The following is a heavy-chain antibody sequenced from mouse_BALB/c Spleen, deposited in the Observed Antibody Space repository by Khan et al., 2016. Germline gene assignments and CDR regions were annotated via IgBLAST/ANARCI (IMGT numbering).Heavy chain of an antibody. D-gene: IGHD1-1*01. Sequence: QIQLVQSGPELKKPGETVKISCKASGYTFTNYGMNWVKQAPGKGLKWMGWINTYTGEPTYADDFKGRFAFSLDTSASTAYLQINNLKNEDMATYFCARNYYYGSSYRYFDVWGAGTTVTVSS. V-gene: IGHV9-1*02. CDR2: INTYTGEP. CDR1: GYTFTNYG. CDR3: ARNYYYGSSYRYFDV. J-gene: IGHJ1*01.